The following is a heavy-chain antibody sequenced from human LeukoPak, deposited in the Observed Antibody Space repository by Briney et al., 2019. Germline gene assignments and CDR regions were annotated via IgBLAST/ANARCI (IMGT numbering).Heavy chain of an antibody. D-gene: IGHD3-3*01. J-gene: IGHJ4*02. CDR3: ARDVPNDFWSNYYFYYFDY. V-gene: IGHV1-2*02. CDR2: INPNSGGT. CDR1: GYTFIGYY. Sequence: GASVKVSCKASGYTFIGYYMHWVQQAPGQGLEWMGWINPNSGGTNYGQKFQGRVTMTRDTSISTAYMELSRLRSDDTAVYYCARDVPNDFWSNYYFYYFDYWGQGTLVTVSS.